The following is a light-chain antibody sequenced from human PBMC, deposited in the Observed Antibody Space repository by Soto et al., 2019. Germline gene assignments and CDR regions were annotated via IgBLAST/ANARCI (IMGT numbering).Light chain of an antibody. CDR1: SSDVGGYNY. CDR3: CSYAGSYTRV. CDR2: DVS. Sequence: QSALTQPRSVSGSPGQSVTISCTGTSSDVGGYNYVSWYQQHPGKAPKLMIYDVSKRPSGVPDRFSGSKSGNTASLTISGLRAEDEADYYCCSYAGSYTRVFGGGTKVTVL. J-gene: IGLJ3*02. V-gene: IGLV2-11*01.